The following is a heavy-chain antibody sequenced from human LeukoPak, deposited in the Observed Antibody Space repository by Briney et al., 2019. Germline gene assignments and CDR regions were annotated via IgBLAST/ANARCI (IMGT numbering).Heavy chain of an antibody. J-gene: IGHJ6*03. CDR1: GYSISSGYY. CDR2: IYYSGST. V-gene: IGHV4-38-2*01. D-gene: IGHD3-10*01. Sequence: SETLSLICSVSGYSISSGYYWGWIRPPPGKGLEWIGSIYYSGSTYYNPSLKSRVTISVDTSKNQFSLKLSSVTAADTAVYYCASGEDYYYYYMDVWGKGTTVTVSS. CDR3: ASGEDYYYYYMDV.